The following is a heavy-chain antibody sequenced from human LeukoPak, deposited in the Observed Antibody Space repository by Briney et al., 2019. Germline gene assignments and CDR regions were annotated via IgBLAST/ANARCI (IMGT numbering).Heavy chain of an antibody. Sequence: SVKVSCKASGYTFTSYDINWVRLATGHGLEGMGWMNPKSGNTGYAQKFQGRVTMTRDTSISTAYMELGSLRSEDTAVYYCARVTGGIDYWGQGTLVTVSS. V-gene: IGHV1-8*01. CDR1: GYTFTSYD. CDR3: ARVTGGIDY. CDR2: MNPKSGNT. J-gene: IGHJ4*02. D-gene: IGHD7-27*01.